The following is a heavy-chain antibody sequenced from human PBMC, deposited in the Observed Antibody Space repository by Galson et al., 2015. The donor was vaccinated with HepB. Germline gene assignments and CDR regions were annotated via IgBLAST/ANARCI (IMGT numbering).Heavy chain of an antibody. CDR1: GYSFTSYW. D-gene: IGHD6-13*01. Sequence: QSGAEVKKPGESLKISCKGSGYSFTSYWIGWVRQMPGKGLEWMGIIYPGDSDTRYSPSFQGQVTISADKSISTAYLQWSSLKASDTAMYYCAIAAAGIGSAYYYYGMDVWGQGTPVTVSS. CDR2: IYPGDSDT. J-gene: IGHJ6*02. V-gene: IGHV5-51*03. CDR3: AIAAAGIGSAYYYYGMDV.